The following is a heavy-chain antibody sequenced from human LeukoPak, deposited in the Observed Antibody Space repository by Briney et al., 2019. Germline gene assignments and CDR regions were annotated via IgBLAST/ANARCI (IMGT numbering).Heavy chain of an antibody. CDR3: ARDQPTSSSWSYMDV. V-gene: IGHV3-11*01. CDR2: FSSSGSNI. D-gene: IGHD6-13*01. J-gene: IGHJ6*03. Sequence: GGSLRLSFASSGFTFSDYYMNWLRQAPGKGLEWVSYFSSSGSNIYYADSVKGLFTISRDNAKNSLYLQMNSLRAEDTAVYYCARDQPTSSSWSYMDVWGKGTTVSVSS. CDR1: GFTFSDYY.